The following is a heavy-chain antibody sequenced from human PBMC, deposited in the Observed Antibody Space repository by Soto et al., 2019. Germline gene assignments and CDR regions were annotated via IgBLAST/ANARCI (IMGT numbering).Heavy chain of an antibody. J-gene: IGHJ4*02. Sequence: SETLSLTSTVSSGSISNSYCSWFRQPPGKGLEWIGYVSYSGYTSYNPSLRSRVTMSVDTSKNQFSLKLTSVTAADTAVYYCARDKITGLFDYWGQGTLVTVSS. CDR3: ARDKITGLFDY. D-gene: IGHD2-8*02. CDR1: SGSISNSY. V-gene: IGHV4-59*12. CDR2: VSYSGYT.